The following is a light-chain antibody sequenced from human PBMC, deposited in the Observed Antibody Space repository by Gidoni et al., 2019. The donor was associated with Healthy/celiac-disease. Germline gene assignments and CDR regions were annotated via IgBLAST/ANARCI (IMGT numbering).Light chain of an antibody. J-gene: IGKJ2*01. Sequence: DIVLTQPPATLSLSPGERATLSCRASQSASSYLAGYQQKPGQSPRRLIYEASNRATGIPARFSGSGSGTDFTLTISSLEPEDFAVYYCQQRSNWPPMYTFGQGTKLEIK. CDR3: QQRSNWPPMYT. CDR2: EAS. V-gene: IGKV3-11*01. CDR1: QSASSY.